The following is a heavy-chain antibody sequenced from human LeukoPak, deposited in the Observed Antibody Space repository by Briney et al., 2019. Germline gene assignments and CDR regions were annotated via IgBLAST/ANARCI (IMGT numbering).Heavy chain of an antibody. CDR3: ARRVDCSSTSCYVADAFDI. V-gene: IGHV4-59*12. Sequence: KPSETLSLTCTVSGGSISSYYWSWIRQPPGKGLEWIGYIYYSGSTNYNPSLKSRVTISVDTSKNQFSLKLSSVTAADTAVYYCARRVDCSSTSCYVADAFDIWGQGTMVTVSS. CDR2: IYYSGST. D-gene: IGHD2-2*01. J-gene: IGHJ3*02. CDR1: GGSISSYY.